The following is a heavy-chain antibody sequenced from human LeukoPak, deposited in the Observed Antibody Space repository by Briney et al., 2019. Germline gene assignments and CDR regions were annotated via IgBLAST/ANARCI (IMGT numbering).Heavy chain of an antibody. CDR3: ATSRDIVVVPASGYGMDV. Sequence: GGSLRLSCAASGFTFSDYYMSWIRQAPGKGLEWVSYISSSGSTIYYADSVKGRFTISRDNAKNSLYLQMNSLRAEDTAVYYCATSRDIVVVPASGYGMDVWGQGTTVTVSS. D-gene: IGHD2-2*01. CDR1: GFTFSDYY. J-gene: IGHJ6*02. CDR2: ISSSGSTI. V-gene: IGHV3-11*01.